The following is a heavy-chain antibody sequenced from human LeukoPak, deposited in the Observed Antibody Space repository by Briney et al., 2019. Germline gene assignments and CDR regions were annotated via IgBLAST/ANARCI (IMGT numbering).Heavy chain of an antibody. J-gene: IGHJ4*02. CDR2: ISGSGDNT. CDR1: GFTFSSYA. Sequence: PGGSLRLSCAASGFTFSSYAMSWVRQAPGKGLEWVSGISGSGDNTNYADSVKGRFTISRDNSKNTLYLQMNSLRAEDTAVYYCANLWSADYWGQGTLVTVSS. CDR3: ANLWSADY. D-gene: IGHD3-10*01. V-gene: IGHV3-23*01.